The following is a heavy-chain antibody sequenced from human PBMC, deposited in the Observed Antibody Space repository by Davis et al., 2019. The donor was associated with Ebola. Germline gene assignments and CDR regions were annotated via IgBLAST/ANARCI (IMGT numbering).Heavy chain of an antibody. D-gene: IGHD6-19*01. CDR2: ISAYNGNT. Sequence: ASVKVSCKASGYTFTSYGISWVRQAPGQGLEWMGWISAYNGNTNYAQKFQGRVTMTRNTSISTAYMELSSLRSEDTAVYYCARGTLFSGWYYWGQGTLVTVSS. CDR1: GYTFTSYG. J-gene: IGHJ4*02. V-gene: IGHV1-18*04. CDR3: ARGTLFSGWYY.